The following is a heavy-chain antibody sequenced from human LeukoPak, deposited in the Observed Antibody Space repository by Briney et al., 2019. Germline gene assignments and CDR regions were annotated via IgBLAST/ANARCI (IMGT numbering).Heavy chain of an antibody. J-gene: IGHJ4*02. CDR1: GFTFSNYA. CDR3: ATEKGDSPDY. Sequence: GGSLRLSCAASGFTFSNYAMAWVRQAPGKGLEWVSGLSGSGGNTFYAVSVKSRFTISRDNPKNTLYLQMNSLRAEDTAVYYCATEKGDSPDYWGQGTLVTVSS. CDR2: LSGSGGNT. D-gene: IGHD3-16*01. V-gene: IGHV3-23*01.